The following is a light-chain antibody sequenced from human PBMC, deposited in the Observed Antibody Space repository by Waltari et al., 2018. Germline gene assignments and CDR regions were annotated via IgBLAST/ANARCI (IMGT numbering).Light chain of an antibody. Sequence: PGQSITISCTGTSSDVGSYNFVSWYQQHPDKAPKLIIYKVSERPSGVSNRFSGSKSDNTASLTISGLQAEDEAHYYCCSYTDGNTLVFGGGTKLTVL. CDR1: SSDVGSYNF. V-gene: IGLV2-23*02. CDR2: KVS. J-gene: IGLJ2*01. CDR3: CSYTDGNTLV.